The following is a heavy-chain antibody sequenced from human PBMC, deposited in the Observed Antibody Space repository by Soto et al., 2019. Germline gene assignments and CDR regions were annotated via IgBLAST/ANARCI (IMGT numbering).Heavy chain of an antibody. Sequence: QVQLVESGGGVVQPGTSVRLSCAASGFTFSTYGMHWLRQPPGEGLEWLAVIPYDGSEKYYADSVKGRITISRDNSKNTLFLEMKGLRPEDTAVYYCAKEFGTGVYSFAAFDDWGQGTLLTVSS. CDR2: IPYDGSEK. CDR1: GFTFSTYG. CDR3: AKEFGTGVYSFAAFDD. J-gene: IGHJ3*01. D-gene: IGHD5-18*01. V-gene: IGHV3-30*18.